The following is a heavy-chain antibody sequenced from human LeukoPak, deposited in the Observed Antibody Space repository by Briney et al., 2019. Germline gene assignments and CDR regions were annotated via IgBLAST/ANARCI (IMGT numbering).Heavy chain of an antibody. CDR1: GFTFSSYW. CDR3: ARDLPYYDILTGYYDYYYMDV. Sequence: GGSLRLSCAASGFTFSSYWMSWVRQAPGKGPEWVANIKQDGSEKYYVDSVKGRFTISRDNAKNPLYLQMNSLRAEDTAVYYCARDLPYYDILTGYYDYYYMDVWGKGTTVTVSS. CDR2: IKQDGSEK. J-gene: IGHJ6*03. D-gene: IGHD3-9*01. V-gene: IGHV3-7*01.